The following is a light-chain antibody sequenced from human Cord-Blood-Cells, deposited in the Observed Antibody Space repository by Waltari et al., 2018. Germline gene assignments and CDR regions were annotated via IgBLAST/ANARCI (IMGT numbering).Light chain of an antibody. J-gene: IGLJ2*01. CDR2: DVS. Sequence: QSALTQPASVSGSPGQLITISCTGTSSDVGGYNYVSWYQQHPGKAPKLMIYDVSKRPSWVSNRFSGSKSGNTASLTISGLQAEDEADYYCSSYTSSSTVVFGGGTKLTVL. CDR3: SSYTSSSTVV. V-gene: IGLV2-14*01. CDR1: SSDVGGYNY.